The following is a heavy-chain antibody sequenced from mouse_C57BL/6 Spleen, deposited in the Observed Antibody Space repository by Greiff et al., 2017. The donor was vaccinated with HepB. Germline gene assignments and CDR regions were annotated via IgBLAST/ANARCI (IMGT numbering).Heavy chain of an antibody. CDR2: INPSTGGT. V-gene: IGHV1-42*01. CDR1: GYSFTGYY. Sequence: EVKLMESGPELVKPGASVKISCKASGYSFTGYYMNWVKQSPEKSLEWIGEINPSTGGTTYNQKFKAKATLTVDKSSSTAYMQLKSLTSEDSAVYYCARAYDYAWFAYWGQGTLVTVSA. D-gene: IGHD2-4*01. J-gene: IGHJ3*01. CDR3: ARAYDYAWFAY.